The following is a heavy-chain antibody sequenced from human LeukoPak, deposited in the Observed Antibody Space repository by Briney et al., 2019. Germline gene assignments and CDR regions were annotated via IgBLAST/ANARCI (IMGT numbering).Heavy chain of an antibody. D-gene: IGHD2-2*01. V-gene: IGHV4-34*01. CDR1: GGSFSVYY. J-gene: IGHJ3*02. CDR3: ARYHPAWAAFDI. CDR2: INHSGST. Sequence: SETLSLTCAVYGGSFSVYYWSWIRQPPGKGLEWIGEINHSGSTNYNPSLKSRVTISVDTSKNQFSLKLSSVTAADTAVYYCARYHPAWAAFDIWGQGTMVTVSS.